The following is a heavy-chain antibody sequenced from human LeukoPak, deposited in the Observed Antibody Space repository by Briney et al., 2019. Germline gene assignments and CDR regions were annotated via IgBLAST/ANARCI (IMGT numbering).Heavy chain of an antibody. J-gene: IGHJ5*02. CDR2: INPNTGDT. Sequence: GASVTVSCMTSGYTFTAYYMHWVRQAPGQGLEWMGWINPNTGDTRSAERFQGRVTMTRDSSITTIYLELTRLTTDDTAVYYCGRDMWQQFDWFDPWGQGALVTVCS. D-gene: IGHD6-13*01. CDR1: GYTFTAYY. CDR3: GRDMWQQFDWFDP. V-gene: IGHV1-2*02.